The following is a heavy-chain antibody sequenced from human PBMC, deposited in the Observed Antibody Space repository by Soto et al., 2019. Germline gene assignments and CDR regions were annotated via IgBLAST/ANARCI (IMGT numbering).Heavy chain of an antibody. V-gene: IGHV1-69*13. CDR2: INPLFGTA. J-gene: IGHJ6*02. Sequence: GPSVKVSCKTSGGTFSGRAISWVRQAPGQGLEWMGGINPLFGTASYAQSFQGRVTISADESSTTVYMEMSSLRYDDTAVYFCARDMGPARHFMDVWGQGTAVTSP. CDR1: GGTFSGRA. CDR3: ARDMGPARHFMDV. D-gene: IGHD3-10*01.